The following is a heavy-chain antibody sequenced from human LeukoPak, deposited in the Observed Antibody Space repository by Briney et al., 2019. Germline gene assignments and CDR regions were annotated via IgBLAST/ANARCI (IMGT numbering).Heavy chain of an antibody. Sequence: GGSLRLSCAASGFIFSSYEMNWVRQAPGKGLEWVSYISSSGSTQYYADSVKGRFTISRDNAKNSLYLQVNSLRVEDTAIYYCARGLLGSGSRDYWGQGTLVTVSS. CDR1: GFIFSSYE. D-gene: IGHD2-21*02. CDR2: ISSSGSTQ. V-gene: IGHV3-48*03. CDR3: ARGLLGSGSRDY. J-gene: IGHJ4*02.